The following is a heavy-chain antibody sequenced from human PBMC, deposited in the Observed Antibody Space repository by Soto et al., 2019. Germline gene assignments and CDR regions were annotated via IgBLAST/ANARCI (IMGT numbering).Heavy chain of an antibody. CDR1: GFTFSSYA. D-gene: IGHD3-16*01. Sequence: LRLSCAASGFTFSSYAMHWVRQAPGKGLEWVAVISYDGSNKYYADSVKGRFTISRDNSKNTLYLQMNSLRAEDTAVYYCARDLWWSVLTCGGMDVWGQGTTVTVS. V-gene: IGHV3-30-3*01. CDR2: ISYDGSNK. J-gene: IGHJ6*02. CDR3: ARDLWWSVLTCGGMDV.